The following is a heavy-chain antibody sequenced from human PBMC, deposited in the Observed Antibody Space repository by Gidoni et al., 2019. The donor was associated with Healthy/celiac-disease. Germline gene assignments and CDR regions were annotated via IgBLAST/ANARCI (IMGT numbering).Heavy chain of an antibody. D-gene: IGHD3-10*01. CDR1: GTSCTSYW. J-gene: IGHJ4*02. Sequence: EVQLVQSGAEVRKPGEALKISCRGSGTSCTSYWSGWVRQMPGKGLEWMGIIYPGDSDTRYSPSFQGQVTISADKSISTAYLQWSSLKASDTAMYYCARLGGYGSGSFDYWGQGTLVTVSS. CDR3: ARLGGYGSGSFDY. V-gene: IGHV5-51*03. CDR2: IYPGDSDT.